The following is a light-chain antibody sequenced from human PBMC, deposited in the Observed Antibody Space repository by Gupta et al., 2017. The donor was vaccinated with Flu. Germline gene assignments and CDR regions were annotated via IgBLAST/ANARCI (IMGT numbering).Light chain of an antibody. J-gene: IGKJ4*01. CDR2: NSS. CDR1: PETSTS. CDR3: QQSYRYPIT. Sequence: TITSRASPETSTSLAWYQKPPGKAPQFVIHNSSTAERGLTPRISGSWSGTEFILTISSLQPEDYAHYSSQQSYRYPITFGGGTKVEI. V-gene: IGKV1-9*01.